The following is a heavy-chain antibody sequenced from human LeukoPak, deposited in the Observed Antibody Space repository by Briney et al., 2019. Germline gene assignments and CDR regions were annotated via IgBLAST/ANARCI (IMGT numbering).Heavy chain of an antibody. CDR3: ARHSGPYSSSWFDY. CDR1: GGSISSSSFY. V-gene: IGHV4-39*01. D-gene: IGHD6-13*01. Sequence: SETLSLTCTVSGGSISSSSFYWGWIRQPPGKGLEWIGSIYYSGSTYYNPSLKSRVTISVDTSKNQFSLKLSSVTAADTAVYHCARHSGPYSSSWFDYWGQGTLVTVSS. CDR2: IYYSGST. J-gene: IGHJ5*01.